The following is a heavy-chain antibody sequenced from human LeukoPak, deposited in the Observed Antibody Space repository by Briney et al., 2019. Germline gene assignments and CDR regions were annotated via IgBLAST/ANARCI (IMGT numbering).Heavy chain of an antibody. CDR3: ARDPDDYGDLVDY. Sequence: GGSLRLSCAASGFTFSSYSMNWVRQAPGKGLEWVSSISSSSSYIYYADSVKGRFTISRDNAKSSLYLQMNSLRAEDTAVYYCARDPDDYGDLVDYWGQGTLVTVSS. J-gene: IGHJ4*02. CDR2: ISSSSSYI. V-gene: IGHV3-21*01. CDR1: GFTFSSYS. D-gene: IGHD4-17*01.